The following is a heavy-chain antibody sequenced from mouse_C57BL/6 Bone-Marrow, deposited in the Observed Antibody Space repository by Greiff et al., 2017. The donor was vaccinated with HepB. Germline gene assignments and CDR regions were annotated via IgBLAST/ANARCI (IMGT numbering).Heavy chain of an antibody. CDR3: ARGWLPYAMDY. Sequence: QVQLQQPGTELVKPGASVKLSCKASGSTFTSYWIHWVKQRPGQGLEWIGNINPGNGGTEYSEKFKSKATLTVDKSSSTAYMQLSSLSSEESAAYYCARGWLPYAMDYWGQGTSVTVSA. V-gene: IGHV1-53*01. J-gene: IGHJ4*01. CDR1: GSTFTSYW. CDR2: INPGNGGT. D-gene: IGHD2-3*01.